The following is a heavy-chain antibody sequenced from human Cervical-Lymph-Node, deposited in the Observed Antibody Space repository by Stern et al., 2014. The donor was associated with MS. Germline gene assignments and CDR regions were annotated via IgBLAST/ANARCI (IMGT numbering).Heavy chain of an antibody. Sequence: VQLVESGGGVAQPGTSLRLSCVVTGLNFSSYDMNWVRQAPGKGLEWVAITSYDGRKQYYSDSVKGRFTISRDNTKNTMFLQMNSLRPEDTSIYYCAKGAIVMLTSNTRIYDYHGMDVWGQGTTVTVSS. V-gene: IGHV3-30*18. D-gene: IGHD3-16*01. J-gene: IGHJ6*02. CDR2: TSYDGRKQ. CDR1: GLNFSSYD. CDR3: AKGAIVMLTSNTRIYDYHGMDV.